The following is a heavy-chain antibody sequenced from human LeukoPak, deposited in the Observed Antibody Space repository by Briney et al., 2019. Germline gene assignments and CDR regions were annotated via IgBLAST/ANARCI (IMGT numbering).Heavy chain of an antibody. Sequence: GGSQRLSCAASGFTFSSYGMHWVRQAPGKGLEWVAVISYDGSNKYYADSVKGRFTISRDNSKNTLYLQMNSLRAEDTAVYYCAKGRYSGTKGNWFDPWGQGTLVTVSS. CDR1: GFTFSSYG. CDR3: AKGRYSGTKGNWFDP. D-gene: IGHD1-26*01. V-gene: IGHV3-30*18. J-gene: IGHJ5*02. CDR2: ISYDGSNK.